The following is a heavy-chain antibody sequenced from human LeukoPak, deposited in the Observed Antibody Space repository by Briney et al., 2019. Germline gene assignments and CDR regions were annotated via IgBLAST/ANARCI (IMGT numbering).Heavy chain of an antibody. CDR2: IWFDGSRK. J-gene: IGHJ4*02. Sequence: GGSLRLSCAASGFTFSGYGMQWVRQAPGTGLEWVAVIWFDGSRKYYADSVKGRFTISRDNSKNTLYLQMNSLRVEDTALYYCARDTSSGYFYFDYWGQGTLVTVSS. V-gene: IGHV3-33*01. CDR1: GFTFSGYG. D-gene: IGHD3-22*01. CDR3: ARDTSSGYFYFDY.